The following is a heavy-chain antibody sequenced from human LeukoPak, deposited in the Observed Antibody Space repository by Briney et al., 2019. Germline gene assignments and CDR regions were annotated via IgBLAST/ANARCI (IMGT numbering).Heavy chain of an antibody. Sequence: ASVKVSCEASGYTFTSYGTSWVRQAPGQGLEWMGWISAYNGNTNYAQKLQGRVAMTTDTSTSTAYMELRSLRSDDTAVYYCARDSLTTYYFDYWGQGTLVTVSS. J-gene: IGHJ4*02. V-gene: IGHV1-18*01. CDR3: ARDSLTTYYFDY. D-gene: IGHD1-1*01. CDR2: ISAYNGNT. CDR1: GYTFTSYG.